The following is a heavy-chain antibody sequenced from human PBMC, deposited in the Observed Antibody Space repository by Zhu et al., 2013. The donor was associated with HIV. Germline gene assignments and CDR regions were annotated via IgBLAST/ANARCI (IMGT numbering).Heavy chain of an antibody. Sequence: QVQLVQSGAEVKKPGSSVKVSCKASGGTFSSYAISWVRQAPGQGLEWMGGIIPIFGTANYAQKFQGRVTITADESTSTAYMELSSLRSEDTAVYYCARVGFYCSGGNCYFDYWGQGTLVTVSS. D-gene: IGHD2-15*01. J-gene: IGHJ4*02. CDR1: GGTFSSYA. CDR2: IIPIFGTA. CDR3: ARVGFYCSGGNCYFDY. V-gene: IGHV1-69*01.